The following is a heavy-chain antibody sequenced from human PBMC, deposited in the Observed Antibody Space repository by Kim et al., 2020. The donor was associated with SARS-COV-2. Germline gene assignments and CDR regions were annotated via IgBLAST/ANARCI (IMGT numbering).Heavy chain of an antibody. V-gene: IGHV1-69*04. CDR1: GGTFSSYA. CDR2: IIPILGIA. CDR3: ARERRGVYNSYYYGMDV. D-gene: IGHD3-10*01. J-gene: IGHJ6*02. Sequence: SVKVSCKASGGTFSSYAISWVRQAPGQGLEWMGRIIPILGIANYAQKFQGRVTITADKSTSTAYMELSSLRSEDTAVYYCARERRGVYNSYYYGMDVWGQGTTVTVSS.